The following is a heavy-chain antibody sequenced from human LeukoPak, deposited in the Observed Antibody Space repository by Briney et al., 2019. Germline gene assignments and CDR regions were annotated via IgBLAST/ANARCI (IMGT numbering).Heavy chain of an antibody. Sequence: GASVKVSCKASGYTFTSYGISWVRQAPGQGLEWMGWISAYNGNTNYAQKLRGRVTMTTDTSTSTAYMELRSLRSEDTAVYYCARVGSALPIVGATWFDPWGQGTLVTVSS. CDR2: ISAYNGNT. J-gene: IGHJ5*02. V-gene: IGHV1-18*01. CDR3: ARVGSALPIVGATWFDP. CDR1: GYTFTSYG. D-gene: IGHD1-26*01.